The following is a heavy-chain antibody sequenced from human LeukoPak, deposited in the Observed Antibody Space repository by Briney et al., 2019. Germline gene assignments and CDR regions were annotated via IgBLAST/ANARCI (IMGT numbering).Heavy chain of an antibody. J-gene: IGHJ4*02. CDR3: ARRSYYDSSGYYYVEPFDY. V-gene: IGHV1-8*01. CDR2: MNPNSGNT. D-gene: IGHD3-22*01. CDR1: GYTFTSYD. Sequence: ASVKVSCKASGYTFTSYDINWVRQATGQGLEWMGWMNPNSGNTGYAQKFQDRLTMTRYTSISTAYMELSSLTSEDTAVYYCARRSYYDSSGYYYVEPFDYWGQGTLVTVSS.